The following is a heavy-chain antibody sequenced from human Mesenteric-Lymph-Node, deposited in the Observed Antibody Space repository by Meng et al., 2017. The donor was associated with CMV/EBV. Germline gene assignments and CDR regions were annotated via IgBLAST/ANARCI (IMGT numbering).Heavy chain of an antibody. V-gene: IGHV4-39*01. D-gene: IGHD6-13*01. CDR3: ARQRGSSWYYTSYWYFDL. CDR2: IYYSGST. J-gene: IGHJ2*01. Sequence: ISSSSYYWGWSRQPPGKGLEWIGSIYYSGSTYYNPSLKSRVTISVDTSKNQFSLKLSSVTAADTAVYYCARQRGSSWYYTSYWYFDLWGRGTLVTVSS. CDR1: ISSSSYY.